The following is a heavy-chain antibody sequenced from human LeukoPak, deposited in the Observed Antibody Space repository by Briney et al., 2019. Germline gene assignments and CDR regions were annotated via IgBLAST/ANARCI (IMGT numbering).Heavy chain of an antibody. V-gene: IGHV3-48*01. D-gene: IGHD1-26*01. J-gene: IGHJ4*02. CDR3: ARGSGSYFPHFDY. Sequence: GSLRLSCAASGFTFSSYSMNWVRQAPGKGLEWVSYISSSSSTIYYADPVKGRFTISRDNAKNSLYLQMNSLRAEDTAVYYCARGSGSYFPHFDYWGQGTLVTVSS. CDR1: GFTFSSYS. CDR2: ISSSSSTI.